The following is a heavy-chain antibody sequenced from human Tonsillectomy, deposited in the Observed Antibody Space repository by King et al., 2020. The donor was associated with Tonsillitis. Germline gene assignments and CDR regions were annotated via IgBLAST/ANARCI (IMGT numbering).Heavy chain of an antibody. Sequence: VQLQESGPGLVKPSETLSLTCTVSGGSVSSGSYYWSWIRQPPGKGLEWVAYIYYSGSTNYNPPLKSRVTISVDTSQRQFSLKLSSVTAADTAVYYCARSRAGDLLYYFDYWGQGTLVTVSS. CDR3: ARSRAGDLLYYFDY. CDR1: GGSVSSGSYY. J-gene: IGHJ4*02. D-gene: IGHD3-16*01. CDR2: IYYSGST. V-gene: IGHV4-61*01.